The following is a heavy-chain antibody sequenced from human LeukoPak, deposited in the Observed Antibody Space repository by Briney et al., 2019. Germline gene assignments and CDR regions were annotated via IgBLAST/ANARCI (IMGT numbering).Heavy chain of an antibody. CDR1: GGSISSYY. V-gene: IGHV4-59*08. CDR2: IYYSGST. Sequence: SETLSLTCTVSGGSISSYYWSWIRQPPGKGLEWIGYIYYSGSTNYNPSLKSRVTTSVDTSKNQFSLKLSSVTAADTAVYYCARLPNCSSTSCYRGAFDIWGQGTMVTVSS. CDR3: ARLPNCSSTSCYRGAFDI. J-gene: IGHJ3*02. D-gene: IGHD2-2*01.